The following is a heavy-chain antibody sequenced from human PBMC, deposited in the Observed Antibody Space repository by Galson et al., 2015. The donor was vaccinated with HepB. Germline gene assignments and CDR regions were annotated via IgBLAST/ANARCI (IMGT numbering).Heavy chain of an antibody. CDR3: ARDAAYIAVAGTPFDP. V-gene: IGHV3-33*01. CDR1: GFTFSSYG. Sequence: SLRLSCAASGFTFSSYGMHWVRQAPGKGLEWVAVIWYDGSNKYYADSVKGRFTISRDNSKNTLYLQMNSLRAEDTAVYYCARDAAYIAVAGTPFDPWGQGTLVTVSS. J-gene: IGHJ5*02. D-gene: IGHD6-19*01. CDR2: IWYDGSNK.